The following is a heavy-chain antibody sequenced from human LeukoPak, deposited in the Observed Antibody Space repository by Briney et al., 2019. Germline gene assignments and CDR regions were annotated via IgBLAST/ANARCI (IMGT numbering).Heavy chain of an antibody. CDR1: GGSFSGYY. V-gene: IGHV4-34*01. J-gene: IGHJ6*03. D-gene: IGHD2-2*01. Sequence: AETLSLTCAVYGGSFSGYYWRWIRQPPGKGLEWIGEINHSGSTNYNPSLKSRVTISVDTFKNQFSLKLSSVTAADTAVYYCARGAYCSSTSCSSPQAYYMDVWGKGTTVTVSS. CDR3: ARGAYCSSTSCSSPQAYYMDV. CDR2: INHSGST.